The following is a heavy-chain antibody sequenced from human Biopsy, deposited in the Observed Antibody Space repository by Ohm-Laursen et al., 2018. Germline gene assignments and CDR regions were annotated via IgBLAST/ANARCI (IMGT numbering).Heavy chain of an antibody. CDR2: INPSGGDT. J-gene: IGHJ4*02. D-gene: IGHD5-24*01. Sequence: ASVKVSCKASGYTFTNYYMHWVRQAPGQGLEWMGIINPSGGDTTYAQNFQGRLIMTRDTSTSTVYMELSSLTSEDTAVYSCARTDDFNFDFNYGGQGTRVTVSS. V-gene: IGHV1-46*01. CDR3: ARTDDFNFDFNY. CDR1: GYTFTNYY.